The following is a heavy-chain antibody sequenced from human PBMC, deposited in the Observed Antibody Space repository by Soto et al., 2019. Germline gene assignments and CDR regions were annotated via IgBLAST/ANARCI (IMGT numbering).Heavy chain of an antibody. CDR2: IYTSGST. V-gene: IGHV4-4*07. CDR3: ARDQPAAQSPWFDP. Sequence: QVQLQESGPGLVKPSETLSLTCTVSGGSISNYYWSWIRQPAGKELEWIGRIYTSGSTNYNPSLKSRVTMSVDRSKNQCSLKLTSVMAADTAVYYCARDQPAAQSPWFDPWGQGTLVTVSS. J-gene: IGHJ5*02. CDR1: GGSISNYY. D-gene: IGHD2-2*01.